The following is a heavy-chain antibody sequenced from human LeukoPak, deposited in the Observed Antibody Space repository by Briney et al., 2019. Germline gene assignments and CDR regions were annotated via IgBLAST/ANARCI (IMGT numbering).Heavy chain of an antibody. V-gene: IGHV1-2*02. Sequence: ASVKVSCKASGYTLTGYYMHWARQAPGQGLEWMGWINPNSGGTNYAQKFQGRVTMTRDTSISTAYMELSRLRSDDTAVYYCARGVGATGNWFDPWGQGTLVTVSS. CDR3: ARGVGATGNWFDP. CDR1: GYTLTGYY. J-gene: IGHJ5*02. D-gene: IGHD1-26*01. CDR2: INPNSGGT.